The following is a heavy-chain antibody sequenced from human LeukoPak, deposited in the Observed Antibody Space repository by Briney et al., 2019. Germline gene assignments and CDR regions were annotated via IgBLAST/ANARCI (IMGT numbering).Heavy chain of an antibody. Sequence: GGSLRLSYAASGFTFSSYSMNWVRQAPGKGLEWVSSINSSGGYMFYADSVKGRFIISRDNAKDSLYLQMNSLRVEDTAVYYCASQSYARFDPWGQGTLVTVSS. J-gene: IGHJ5*02. D-gene: IGHD3-16*01. CDR3: ASQSYARFDP. CDR2: INSSGGYM. CDR1: GFTFSSYS. V-gene: IGHV3-21*06.